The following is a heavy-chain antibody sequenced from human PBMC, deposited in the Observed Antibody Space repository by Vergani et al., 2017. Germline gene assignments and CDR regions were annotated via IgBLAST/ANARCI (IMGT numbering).Heavy chain of an antibody. CDR2: SIPICGTA. V-gene: IGHV1-69*06. CDR3: ARDLHDSSGYYSDYFDY. Sequence: QVQLVQSGAEVKKPGSSVKVSCKASGGTFSSYAISWVRQAPGQGLEWMGGSIPICGTANYAQKFQGRVTITADKSTSTAYMELSSLRSEDTAVYYCARDLHDSSGYYSDYFDYWGQGTLVTVSS. CDR1: GGTFSSYA. D-gene: IGHD3-22*01. J-gene: IGHJ4*02.